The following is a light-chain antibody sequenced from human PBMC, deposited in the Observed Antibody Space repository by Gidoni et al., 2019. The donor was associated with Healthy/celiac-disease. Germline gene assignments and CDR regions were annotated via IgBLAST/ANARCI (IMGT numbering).Light chain of an antibody. CDR1: QSVSSY. Sequence: EIALTQSPATLSLSPGERATLACRASQSVSSYFAWYQQKPGQAPRLLIYDASNRATGIPARFSGSGSGTDFTRTISSLEPEDFAVYYCQQRSNWPPYTFGQGTKLEIK. CDR3: QQRSNWPPYT. J-gene: IGKJ2*01. CDR2: DAS. V-gene: IGKV3-11*01.